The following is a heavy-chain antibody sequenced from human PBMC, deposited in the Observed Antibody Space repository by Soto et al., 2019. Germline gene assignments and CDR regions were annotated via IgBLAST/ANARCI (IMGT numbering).Heavy chain of an antibody. CDR3: ARAGGYCSSTSCLYYYYGMDV. CDR1: GFTFSSYS. CDR2: ISSSSSYI. V-gene: IGHV3-21*01. Sequence: EVQLVESGGGLVKPGGSPRLSCAASGFTFSSYSMNWVRQAPGKGLEWVSSISSSSSYIYYADSVKGRFTISRDNAKNSLYLQMNSLRAEDTAVYYCARAGGYCSSTSCLYYYYGMDVWGQGTTVTVSS. D-gene: IGHD2-2*01. J-gene: IGHJ6*02.